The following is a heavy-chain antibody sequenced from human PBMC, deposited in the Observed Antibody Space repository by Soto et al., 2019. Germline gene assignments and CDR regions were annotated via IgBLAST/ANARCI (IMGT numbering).Heavy chain of an antibody. J-gene: IGHJ6*02. CDR3: AREARGVISGMDV. V-gene: IGHV4-61*08. Sequence: TSETLSLTCAVSGGSISSGGYYWSWIRQPPGKGLEWIGHISHSGSTNYNPSLKSRVTISVDTSKRQFSLKLSSVTAADTTVYYCAREARGVISGMDVWGQGTTVTVSS. CDR2: ISHSGST. CDR1: GGSISSGGYY. D-gene: IGHD3-10*01.